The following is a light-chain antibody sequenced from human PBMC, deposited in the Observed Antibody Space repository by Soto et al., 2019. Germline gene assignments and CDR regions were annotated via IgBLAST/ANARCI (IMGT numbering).Light chain of an antibody. CDR1: QGIGTS. CDR3: QQANIFPYT. Sequence: DIQMTQSPSSVSASVGDRVTITCRASQGIGTSLAWYQQKPGKAPNLLIYAASSLQSGVPSRFSGSGSGTDFTLTISSLQPEDFATYYCQQANIFPYTFGQGTKLEIK. V-gene: IGKV1-12*01. CDR2: AAS. J-gene: IGKJ2*01.